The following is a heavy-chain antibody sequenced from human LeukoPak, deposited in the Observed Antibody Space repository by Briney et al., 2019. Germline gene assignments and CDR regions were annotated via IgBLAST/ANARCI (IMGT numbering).Heavy chain of an antibody. V-gene: IGHV1-18*01. D-gene: IGHD2-15*01. CDR2: ISAHNDNT. CDR1: GYTFTRNG. Sequence: ASVKVSYKASGYTFTRNGITWVRQAPGQGLEWMGWISAHNDNTKYAQKLQGRVTMTTETSTNTAYMELRSLTSDDTAVYYCAGDGPRYCSGGICYSDHWGQGTLVTVSS. CDR3: AGDGPRYCSGGICYSDH. J-gene: IGHJ4*02.